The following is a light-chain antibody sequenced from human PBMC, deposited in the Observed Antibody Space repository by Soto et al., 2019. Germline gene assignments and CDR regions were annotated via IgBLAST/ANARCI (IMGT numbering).Light chain of an antibody. Sequence: VVTQEPSFSVSPGGTVTLTCGLSSGSVSTNYYPSWYQQTPGQAPRTLIYSTNTRSSGVPDRFSGSILGNKAALTITGAQADDESDYYCVLYMGSGIWVFGGGTQLTVL. CDR1: SGSVSTNYY. J-gene: IGLJ3*02. CDR3: VLYMGSGIWV. CDR2: STN. V-gene: IGLV8-61*01.